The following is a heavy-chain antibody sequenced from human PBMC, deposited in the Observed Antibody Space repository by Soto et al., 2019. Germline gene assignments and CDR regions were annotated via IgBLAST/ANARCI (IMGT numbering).Heavy chain of an antibody. J-gene: IGHJ6*02. V-gene: IGHV4-31*03. Sequence: QVQLQESGPGLLKPSQTLSLTCTVSGGSISSGGYYWSWIRQHTGKGLEWIGYIYYSGSTYYNPSLKSRVTISVDTSKNQFSLKLSSVTAADTAVYYCARGGYYFYYGMDVWGQGTTVTVSS. CDR1: GGSISSGGYY. CDR2: IYYSGST. CDR3: ARGGYYFYYGMDV.